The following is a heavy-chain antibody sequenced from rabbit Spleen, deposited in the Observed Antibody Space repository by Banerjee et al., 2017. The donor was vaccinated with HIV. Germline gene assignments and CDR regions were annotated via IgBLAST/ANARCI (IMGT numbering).Heavy chain of an antibody. CDR1: GFSFSSDDY. CDR3: ARDLAGVIGWNFGW. D-gene: IGHD4-1*01. V-gene: IGHV1S45*01. Sequence: QEQLEESGGDLVKPGASLTVTCTASGFSFSSDDYMCWVRQAPGKGLEWISCIAGDSAAFTYSATWAKGRFTCSKTSSTTVTLQMTSLTAADTATYFCARDLAGVIGWNFGWWGQGTLVTVS. J-gene: IGHJ3*01. CDR2: IAGDSAAFT.